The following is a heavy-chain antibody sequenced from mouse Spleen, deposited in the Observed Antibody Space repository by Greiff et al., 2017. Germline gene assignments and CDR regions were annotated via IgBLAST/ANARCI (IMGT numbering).Heavy chain of an antibody. J-gene: IGHJ3*01. Sequence: EVKLVASGGGLVKPGGSLKLSCAASGFTFSSYAMSWVRQTPEKRLEWVASISSGGSTYYPDSVKGRFTISRDNARNILYLQMSSLRSEDTAMYYCARGRDYGYVFAYWGQGTLVTVSA. CDR1: GFTFSSYA. CDR2: ISSGGST. V-gene: IGHV5-6-5*01. D-gene: IGHD1-2*01. CDR3: ARGRDYGYVFAY.